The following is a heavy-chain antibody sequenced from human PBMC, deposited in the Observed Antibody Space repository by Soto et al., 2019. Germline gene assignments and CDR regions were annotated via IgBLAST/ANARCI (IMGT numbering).Heavy chain of an antibody. J-gene: IGHJ4*02. D-gene: IGHD3-3*01. V-gene: IGHV1-3*01. CDR3: ARTRQNVLRFLEWLPPFDY. CDR2: INAGNGNT. Sequence: SAKVSCKASGYTFTSYATHWVRQASGQRREWMGCINAGNGNTKYSQKFQGRFTITRDTSASTAYMELSSLRSEDTAVYYCARTRQNVLRFLEWLPPFDYWGQRTLDTVTS. CDR1: GYTFTSYA.